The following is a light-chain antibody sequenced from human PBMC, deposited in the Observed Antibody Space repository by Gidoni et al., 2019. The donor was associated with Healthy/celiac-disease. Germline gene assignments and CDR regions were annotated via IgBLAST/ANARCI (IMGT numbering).Light chain of an antibody. J-gene: IGKJ1*01. CDR1: QSVSSN. V-gene: IGKV3-15*01. CDR3: QQYNNWPRT. Sequence: EIVMTPSPATLSVSPGERATLSCRASQSVSSNLAWYQQKPGQAPRLLIYGASTRATGIPARFSVSGSGTEFTLTISSLQSEDFAVYYCQQYNNWPRTFGQGTKVEIK. CDR2: GAS.